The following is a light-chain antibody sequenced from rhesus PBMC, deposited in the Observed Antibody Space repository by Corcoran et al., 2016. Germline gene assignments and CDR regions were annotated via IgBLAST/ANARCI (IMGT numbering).Light chain of an antibody. V-gene: IGLV2-32*02. CDR3: ASYADFNNYI. Sequence: QAALTQPHSVSGSPGQSVTISCTGTSNDVGAYDYVSWYQQHPGTAPKLMIYEVSQRPSGVSDRFSGSKSGKTASLTISGLQAEDEADYYCASYADFNNYIFGVGTRLTVL. CDR1: SNDVGAYDY. CDR2: EVS. J-gene: IGLJ1*01.